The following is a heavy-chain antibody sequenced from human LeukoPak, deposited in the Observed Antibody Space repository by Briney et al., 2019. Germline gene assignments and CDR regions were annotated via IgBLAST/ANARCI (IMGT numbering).Heavy chain of an antibody. CDR1: GFTFSSYA. V-gene: IGHV3-23*01. Sequence: PGGSLRLSCAASGFTFSSYAMSWVRQAPGKGLEWVSAISGSGGSTYYAGSVKGRFTISRDNSKNTLYLQMNSLRAEDTAVYYCAKRLILFYYFDYWGQGTLVTVSS. CDR3: AKRLILFYYFDY. J-gene: IGHJ4*02. CDR2: ISGSGGST.